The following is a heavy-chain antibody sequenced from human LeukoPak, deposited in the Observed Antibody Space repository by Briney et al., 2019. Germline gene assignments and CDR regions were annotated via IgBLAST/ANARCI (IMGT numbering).Heavy chain of an antibody. V-gene: IGHV3-21*01. J-gene: IGHJ4*02. Sequence: GGSLRLSCAASGFSFRDYTMNWVRQAPGKGLEWVASISSSSSYIYFANSVRGRFTIPRDNAKNSLYLQMNSLRAEDTAVYYCAKDSPSRTATTEVPVDYWGRGTLVTVSS. D-gene: IGHD1/OR15-1a*01. CDR3: AKDSPSRTATTEVPVDY. CDR1: GFSFRDYT. CDR2: ISSSSSYI.